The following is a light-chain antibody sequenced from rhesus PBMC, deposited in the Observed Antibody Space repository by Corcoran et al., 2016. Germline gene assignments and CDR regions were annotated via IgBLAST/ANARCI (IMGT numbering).Light chain of an antibody. J-gene: IGKJ4*01. CDR2: GAS. CDR3: QQSSNLLT. CDR1: QSVGSY. Sequence: ETVVTQSPDTLALSPGERATLSCRASQSVGSYLAWYQQKPGQAPRLLIYGASSRATGIPDRFSGSGSGTDFTLTISSLEPEDVGVYYCQQSSNLLTFGGGTKVEIK. V-gene: IGKV3-24*04.